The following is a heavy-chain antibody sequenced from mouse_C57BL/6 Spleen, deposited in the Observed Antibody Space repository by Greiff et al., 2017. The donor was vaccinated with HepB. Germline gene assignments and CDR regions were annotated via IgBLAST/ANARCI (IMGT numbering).Heavy chain of an antibody. D-gene: IGHD4-1*01. Sequence: QVQLQQPGTELVKPGASVKLSCKASGYTFTSYWMHWVKQRPGQGLEWIGNINPSNGGTNYNEKFKSKATLTVDKSSSTAYMQLSSLTSEDSAVYYGAGLPGPSFYFDYWGQGTTLTVSS. J-gene: IGHJ2*01. CDR2: INPSNGGT. CDR3: AGLPGPSFYFDY. CDR1: GYTFTSYW. V-gene: IGHV1-53*01.